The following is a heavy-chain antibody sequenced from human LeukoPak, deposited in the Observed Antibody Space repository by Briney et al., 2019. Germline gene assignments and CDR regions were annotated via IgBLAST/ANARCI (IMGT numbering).Heavy chain of an antibody. D-gene: IGHD2-2*01. CDR1: GFTFSSYA. V-gene: IGHV3-23*01. CDR2: LSGRGGNT. J-gene: IGHJ4*02. CDR3: AKVASLCTSTSCVRGGFDY. Sequence: GGSLRLSCTASGFTFSSYAMSWVRQAPGKGLEWVSALSGRGGNTYSADSVKGRFTISRDNSKNTLYLQMNSMRAEDTAKYYCAKVASLCTSTSCVRGGFDYWGQGTLVTVSS.